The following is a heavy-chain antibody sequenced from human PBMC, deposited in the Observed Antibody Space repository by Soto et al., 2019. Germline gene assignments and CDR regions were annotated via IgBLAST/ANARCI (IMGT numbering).Heavy chain of an antibody. V-gene: IGHV4-31*03. J-gene: IGHJ4*02. D-gene: IGHD4-17*01. Sequence: LSLTCTVSGGSINSGGYYWSWIRQHPGKGLEWIGYIYYSGSTYYNPSLKSRVTISVDKSKNQFSLKLSSVTAADTAVYYCARRYGPGFDYWGQGTLVTVSS. CDR2: IYYSGST. CDR3: ARRYGPGFDY. CDR1: GGSINSGGYY.